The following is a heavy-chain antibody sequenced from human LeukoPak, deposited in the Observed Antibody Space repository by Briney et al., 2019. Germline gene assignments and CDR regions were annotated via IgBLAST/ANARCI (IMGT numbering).Heavy chain of an antibody. J-gene: IGHJ4*02. CDR2: IYYSGST. CDR3: ARHYYDSSGYSVGFDY. Sequence: SETLSLTCTVSGGSISSGGYYWSWIRQHPGTGLEWIGYIYYSGSTYYNPSLKSRVTISVDTSKNQFSLKLSSVTAADTAVYYCARHYYDSSGYSVGFDYWGQGTLATVSS. V-gene: IGHV4-31*03. D-gene: IGHD3-22*01. CDR1: GGSISSGGYY.